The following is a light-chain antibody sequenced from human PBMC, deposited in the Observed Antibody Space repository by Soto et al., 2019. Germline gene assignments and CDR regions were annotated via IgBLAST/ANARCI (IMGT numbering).Light chain of an antibody. CDR3: QSYDSRLSAWV. CDR1: SSNIGAGYD. V-gene: IGLV1-40*01. Sequence: QSVLTQPPSVSGAPGQRVTISCTGSSSNIGAGYDVHGYQQLPGTAPKLLIFGNNNRPSGVPDRFSGSKSGTSASLAITGLQAEDEADYYCQSYDSRLSAWVFGGGTKLTVL. J-gene: IGLJ3*02. CDR2: GNN.